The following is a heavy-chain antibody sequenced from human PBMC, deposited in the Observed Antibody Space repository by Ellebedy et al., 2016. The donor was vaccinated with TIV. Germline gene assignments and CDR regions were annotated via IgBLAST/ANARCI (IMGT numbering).Heavy chain of an antibody. V-gene: IGHV3-33*01. CDR1: GFTFRSYG. Sequence: PGGSLRLSCAASGFTFRSYGMHLVRQAPGKGLEWVATIWYDGSNKHYADSVKGRFTISKDNSKNTVYLQMDSLRAEDTAVYYCARDQTHGDPFDYWGQGTLVTVSS. CDR3: ARDQTHGDPFDY. D-gene: IGHD4-17*01. CDR2: IWYDGSNK. J-gene: IGHJ4*02.